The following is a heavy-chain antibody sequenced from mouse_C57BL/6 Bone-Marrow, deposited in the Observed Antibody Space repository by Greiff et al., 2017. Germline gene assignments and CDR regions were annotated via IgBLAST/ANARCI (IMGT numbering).Heavy chain of an antibody. J-gene: IGHJ1*03. CDR1: GFTFSNYW. CDR3: TKEKWLRLWYFDV. CDR2: IRLKSDNYAS. Sequence: EVQRVESGGGLVQPGGSMKLSCVASGFTFSNYWMNWVRQSPEKGLEWVAQIRLKSDNYASHYAESVKGRFTISRDDSKSSVYLQMNNLRAEDTGIYYCTKEKWLRLWYFDVWGTGTTVTVSS. V-gene: IGHV6-3*01. D-gene: IGHD2-2*01.